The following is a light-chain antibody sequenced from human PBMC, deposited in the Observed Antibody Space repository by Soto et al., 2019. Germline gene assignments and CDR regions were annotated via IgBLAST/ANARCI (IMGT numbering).Light chain of an antibody. J-gene: IGKJ1*01. CDR2: DAS. Sequence: VLMTQSPATLSVSPGERATLSCRASQGVRNNLAWYQHKPGQAPRLLIYDASTRATGIPARFSGSGSGTDFTLTISSLQSEEFAVYYCQQYNNWAPWTFGQWTRVDIK. V-gene: IGKV3-15*01. CDR3: QQYNNWAPWT. CDR1: QGVRNN.